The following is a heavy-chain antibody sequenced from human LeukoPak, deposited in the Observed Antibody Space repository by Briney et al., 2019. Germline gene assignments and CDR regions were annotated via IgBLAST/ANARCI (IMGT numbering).Heavy chain of an antibody. CDR2: IYYSGAT. J-gene: IGHJ3*01. CDR3: ARYSDGNIHGTFDP. CDR1: GGSISSYY. Sequence: SETLSLTCTVSGGSISSYYWSWIRQSPEMGLEWIGSIYYSGATDYNPSLRSRATISIEWSQTQFSLKLTSVTAADTAVYYCARYSDGNIHGTFDPWGQGTMVIVSS. D-gene: IGHD3-16*01. V-gene: IGHV4-59*12.